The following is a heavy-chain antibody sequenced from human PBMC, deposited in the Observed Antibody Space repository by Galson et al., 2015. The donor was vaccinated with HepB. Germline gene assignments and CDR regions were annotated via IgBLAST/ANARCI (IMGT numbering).Heavy chain of an antibody. D-gene: IGHD2-15*01. V-gene: IGHV6-1*01. Sequence: CAISGDSVSSNSAAWNWIRQSPSRGLEWLGRTYYRSKWYNDYAVSVKSRITINPDTSKNQFSLQLNSVTPEDTAVYYCARHRRYCSGGSCYSSWFDPWGQGTLVTVSS. CDR2: TYYRSKWYN. CDR1: GDSVSSNSAA. CDR3: ARHRRYCSGGSCYSSWFDP. J-gene: IGHJ5*02.